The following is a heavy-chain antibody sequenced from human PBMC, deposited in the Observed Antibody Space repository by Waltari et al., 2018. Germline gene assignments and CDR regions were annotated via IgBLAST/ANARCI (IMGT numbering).Heavy chain of an antibody. Sequence: EVQLLESGGASAQTGGSLRLSCIASGFTFSNYVMSWVRQAPGKGLDWVSGVSGSGGDSFYVDSVKGRFTISRDNSKKTLYLQMNNLRAEDTAMYYCAKDTRGYGSGSFGFDYWGQGTLVTVSS. V-gene: IGHV3-23*01. J-gene: IGHJ4*02. D-gene: IGHD3-10*01. CDR2: VSGSGGDS. CDR1: GFTFSNYV. CDR3: AKDTRGYGSGSFGFDY.